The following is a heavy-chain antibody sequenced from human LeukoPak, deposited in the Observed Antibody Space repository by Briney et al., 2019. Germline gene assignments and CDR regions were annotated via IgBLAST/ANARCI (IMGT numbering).Heavy chain of an antibody. CDR3: AKAKDYYDSSGYYDY. CDR1: GFTFSSYG. J-gene: IGHJ4*02. V-gene: IGHV3-30*18. CDR2: ISYDGSNK. Sequence: RGSLRLSCAASGFTFSSYGMHWVRQAPGKGLEWVAVISYDGSNKYYADSVKGRFTISRDNSKNTLYLQMNSLRAEDTAVYYCAKAKDYYDSSGYYDYWGQGTLDTVSS. D-gene: IGHD3-22*01.